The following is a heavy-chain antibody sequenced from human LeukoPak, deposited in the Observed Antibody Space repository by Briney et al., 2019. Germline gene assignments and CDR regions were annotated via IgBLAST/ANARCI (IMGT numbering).Heavy chain of an antibody. Sequence: GGSLRLSCAASGFTFSSYTMSWVRQAPGKGLEWVSTITTSDGNTYYADSVKGRFTVSRDNSKNTLYLQINSLRAEDTAVYYCAKDGGLWVSAHWGDSWGRGTLVTVSS. V-gene: IGHV3-23*01. CDR2: ITTSDGNT. J-gene: IGHJ4*02. D-gene: IGHD7-27*01. CDR3: AKDGGLWVSAHWGDS. CDR1: GFTFSSYT.